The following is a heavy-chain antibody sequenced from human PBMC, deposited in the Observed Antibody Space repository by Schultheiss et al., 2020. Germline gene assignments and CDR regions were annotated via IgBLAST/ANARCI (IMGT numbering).Heavy chain of an antibody. D-gene: IGHD5-18*01. CDR2: INPNSGGT. CDR3: ARLQLPSP. J-gene: IGHJ5*02. CDR1: RYTFTGYY. Sequence: ASVKVSCKASRYTFTGYYMHWVRQAPGQGLEWMGRINPNSGGTDYAQKFQDRVTMTRDTSISTAYMELNRLRSDDTAMYYCARLQLPSPWGQGTLVNVSS. V-gene: IGHV1-2*06.